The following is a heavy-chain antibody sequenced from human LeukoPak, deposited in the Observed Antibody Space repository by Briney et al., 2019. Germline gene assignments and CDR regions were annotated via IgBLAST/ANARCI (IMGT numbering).Heavy chain of an antibody. CDR2: IIPISGTA. CDR3: AREVAFVVVPAAATYYFDY. V-gene: IGHV1-69*01. J-gene: IGHJ4*02. Sequence: SVKVSCKASGGTFSSYAISWVRQAPGQGLDWMGGIIPISGTANYAQKFQGRVTITADESTSTAYMELSSLRSEDTAVYYCAREVAFVVVPAAATYYFDYWGLGTLVTVSS. CDR1: GGTFSSYA. D-gene: IGHD2-2*01.